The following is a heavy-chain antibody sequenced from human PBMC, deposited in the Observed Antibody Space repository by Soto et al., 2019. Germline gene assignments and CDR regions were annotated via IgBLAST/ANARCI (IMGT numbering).Heavy chain of an antibody. D-gene: IGHD1-26*01. Sequence: QVQLVQSGAEVKKPGSSVKVSCKASGGTFSSYSINWVRQAPGQGLEWMGEIIPIFGTANYAQKFQGRVTITADESTSTAYMEQSSLRSDDTAVYYCARDGGRHSGGIDYWGQGTLVTVSS. V-gene: IGHV1-69*01. J-gene: IGHJ4*02. CDR2: IIPIFGTA. CDR3: ARDGGRHSGGIDY. CDR1: GGTFSSYS.